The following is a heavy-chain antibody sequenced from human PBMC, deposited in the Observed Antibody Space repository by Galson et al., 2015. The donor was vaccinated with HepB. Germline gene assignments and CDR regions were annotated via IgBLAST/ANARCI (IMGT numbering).Heavy chain of an antibody. V-gene: IGHV3-30*18. CDR1: GFTFSSYG. J-gene: IGHJ6*02. Sequence: SLRLSCAASGFTFSSYGMHWVRQAPGKGLEWVAVISYDGSNKYYADSVKGRFTISRDNSKNTLYLQMNSLRAEDTAVYYCAKIFKRGYYGMDVWGQGTTVTVSS. CDR3: AKIFKRGYYGMDV. CDR2: ISYDGSNK.